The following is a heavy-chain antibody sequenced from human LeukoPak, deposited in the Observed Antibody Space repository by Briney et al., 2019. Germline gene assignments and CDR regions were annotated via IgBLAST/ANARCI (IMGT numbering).Heavy chain of an antibody. CDR1: GFTVSSNY. CDR3: ARCPMGAFDI. V-gene: IGHV3-53*01. CDR2: IYSGGST. Sequence: PGGSLRLSCAASGFTVSSNYMSRVRQAPGKGLEWVSVIYSGGSTYYADSVKGRFTISRDNSKDTLYLQMNSLRAEDTAVYYCARCPMGAFDIWGQGTMVTVSS. D-gene: IGHD3-10*01. J-gene: IGHJ3*02.